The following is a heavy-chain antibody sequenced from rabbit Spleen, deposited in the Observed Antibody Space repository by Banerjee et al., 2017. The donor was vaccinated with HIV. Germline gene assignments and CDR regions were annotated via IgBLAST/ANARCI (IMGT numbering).Heavy chain of an antibody. D-gene: IGHD8-1*01. CDR2: IDTSSSDFT. CDR1: GFSFSFNSY. J-gene: IGHJ4*01. Sequence: QSLEESGGDLVKPGASLTLTCTASGFSFSFNSYMCWVRQAPGKGLEWIACIDTSSSDFTYFASWAKGRFTISKTSSTTVTLQMTSLTVADTATYFCARDAGSGHYIDAYFDLWGQGTLVTVS. V-gene: IGHV1S40*01. CDR3: ARDAGSGHYIDAYFDL.